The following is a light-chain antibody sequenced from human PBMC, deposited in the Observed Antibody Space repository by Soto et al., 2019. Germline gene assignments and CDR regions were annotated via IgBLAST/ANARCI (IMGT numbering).Light chain of an antibody. CDR2: EVS. V-gene: IGLV2-8*01. CDR3: SSYAGSNIVV. Sequence: QSALTQPPSASGSPGQSVTISCTGTSSDVGGYNFVSWYQQHPGKAPKLMIYEVSERPSGVPDRFSGSKSGNTASLTVSGXQAEXXADYYCSSYAGSNIVVFGGGTKLTV. J-gene: IGLJ2*01. CDR1: SSDVGGYNF.